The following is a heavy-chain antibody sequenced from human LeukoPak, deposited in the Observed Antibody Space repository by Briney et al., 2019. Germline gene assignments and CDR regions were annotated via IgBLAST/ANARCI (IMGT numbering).Heavy chain of an antibody. CDR3: ARHPKSGYSGYESDY. J-gene: IGHJ4*02. V-gene: IGHV1-69*04. Sequence: SVKVSCKASGGTFSSYAISWVRQAPGQGLEWMGRIIPILGIANYAQKFQGRVTITADKSTSTAYMELSSLRSEDTAVYYCARHPKSGYSGYESDYWGQGTLVTVSS. CDR2: IIPILGIA. CDR1: GGTFSSYA. D-gene: IGHD5-12*01.